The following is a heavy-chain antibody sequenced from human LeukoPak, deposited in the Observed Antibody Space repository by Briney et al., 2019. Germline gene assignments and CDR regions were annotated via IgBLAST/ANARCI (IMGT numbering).Heavy chain of an antibody. J-gene: IGHJ4*02. CDR2: ISGSGSTI. D-gene: IGHD6-19*01. Sequence: GGSLRLSCAASGFTFSSYEMNWVRQAPGKGLEWVSYISGSGSTIYYADSVKGRFTISRDNAKNSLYLQMNSLRAEDTAVYYCASNSGWYYFDYWGQGTLVTVSS. CDR3: ASNSGWYYFDY. CDR1: GFTFSSYE. V-gene: IGHV3-48*03.